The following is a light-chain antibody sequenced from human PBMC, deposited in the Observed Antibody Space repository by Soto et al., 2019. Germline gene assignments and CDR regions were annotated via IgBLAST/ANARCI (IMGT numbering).Light chain of an antibody. CDR3: CSYAGSLRV. CDR2: EGS. V-gene: IGLV2-23*01. CDR1: SSDVGSYNL. J-gene: IGLJ2*01. Sequence: QSALTQPASVSGSPGQSITISCTGTSSDVGSYNLVSWYQQHPGKAPKLMIYEGSKRPSGVSNRFSGSKSGNTASLTISRLQAEDEADYYCCSYAGSLRVFGGGTKVTVL.